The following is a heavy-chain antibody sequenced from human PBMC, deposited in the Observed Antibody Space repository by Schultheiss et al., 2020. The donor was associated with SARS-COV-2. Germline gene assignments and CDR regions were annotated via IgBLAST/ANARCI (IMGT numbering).Heavy chain of an antibody. D-gene: IGHD4-17*01. CDR1: GFTFSSYG. Sequence: GESLKISCAASGFTFSSYGMHWVRQAPGKGLEWVSSISSSSSYIYYADSVKGRFTISRDNAKNSLYLQMNSLRAEDTALYYCAKGMTTVTTRRRYEFDYWGQGTLVTVSS. J-gene: IGHJ4*02. CDR2: ISSSSSYI. V-gene: IGHV3-21*04. CDR3: AKGMTTVTTRRRYEFDY.